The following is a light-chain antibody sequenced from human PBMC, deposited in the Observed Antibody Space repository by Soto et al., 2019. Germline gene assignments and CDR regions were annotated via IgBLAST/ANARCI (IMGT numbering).Light chain of an antibody. Sequence: QSVLTQPPSVSGAPGQRATISCTGSSSNIGAGYDVHWYQQFPGTAPKLLIYGNINRPSGVPDRFSGSKSGTSASLAITGLQAEDEADYYCQSYDTRLSGKVFGGGTKVTVL. CDR3: QSYDTRLSGKV. CDR2: GNI. V-gene: IGLV1-40*01. J-gene: IGLJ3*02. CDR1: SSNIGAGYD.